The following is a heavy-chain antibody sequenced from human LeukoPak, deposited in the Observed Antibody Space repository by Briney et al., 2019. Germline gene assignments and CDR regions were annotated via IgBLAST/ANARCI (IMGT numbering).Heavy chain of an antibody. D-gene: IGHD3-10*01. CDR3: ATKGEFGNYYYYGMDV. J-gene: IGHJ6*02. CDR1: GGSFSGYY. CDR2: INHSGST. Sequence: TSETLSLTCAVYGGSFSGYYWGWTRQPPGKGLEWIGEINHSGSTNYNPSLKSRVTISVDTSKNQFSLKLSSVTAADTAVYYCATKGEFGNYYYYGMDVWGQGTTVTVSS. V-gene: IGHV4-34*01.